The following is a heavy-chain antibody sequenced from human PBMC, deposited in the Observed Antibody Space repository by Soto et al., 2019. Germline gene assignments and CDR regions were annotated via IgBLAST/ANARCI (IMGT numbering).Heavy chain of an antibody. CDR2: ISSSSSYI. CDR3: SIALYGPMFEYTSNSGSDT. V-gene: IGHV3-21*01. J-gene: IGHJ6*02. CDR1: GFTFSSYS. Sequence: PGGSLRLSCAASGFTFSSYSMNWVRQAPGKGLEWVSSISSSSSYIYYADSVKGRFTISRDNAKNSLYLQMNSLRAEDTAVYYCSIALYGPMFEYTSNSGSDTWAQGTTVTFSS. D-gene: IGHD6-6*01.